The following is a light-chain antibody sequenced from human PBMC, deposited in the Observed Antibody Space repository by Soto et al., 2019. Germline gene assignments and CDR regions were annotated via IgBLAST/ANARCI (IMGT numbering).Light chain of an antibody. Sequence: DIQMTQSPSSLSASVGGRVTITCRASQSISTYLSWYQQKPGKAPELLIFSASSLQSPFTSRLSGSVSGTAITLTISSLQPEELATYYCLQTYSAPYTFGQGTKLEIK. CDR2: SAS. V-gene: IGKV1-39*01. CDR1: QSISTY. J-gene: IGKJ2*01. CDR3: LQTYSAPYT.